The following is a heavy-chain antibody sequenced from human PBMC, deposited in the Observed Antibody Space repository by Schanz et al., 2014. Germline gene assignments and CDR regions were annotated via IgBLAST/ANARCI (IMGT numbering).Heavy chain of an antibody. CDR3: ARDGDRFCHNNYMDV. CDR1: GFTISSYS. Sequence: EVHLVESGGGLVKRGGSLRLSCAASGFTISSYSMNWVRQAPGKGLEWLSFIDGKSTTEYYSDSVKGRFTVSRDNARNSLYLHMNTLGAKDAAVYYYARDGDRFCHNNYMDVWGKGTTVTVSS. CDR2: IDGKSTTE. J-gene: IGHJ6*03. D-gene: IGHD4-17*01. V-gene: IGHV3-48*01.